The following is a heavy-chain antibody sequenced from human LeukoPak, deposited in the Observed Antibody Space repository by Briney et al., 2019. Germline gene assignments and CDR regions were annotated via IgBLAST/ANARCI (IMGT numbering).Heavy chain of an antibody. D-gene: IGHD2-15*01. CDR3: AGCSGGSCYDWFDP. CDR2: IYYSGST. CDR1: GGSISSYY. J-gene: IGHJ5*02. V-gene: IGHV4-59*01. Sequence: PSETLSLTCTVSGGSISSYYWSWIRQPPGKGLEWIGYIYYSGSTNYNPSLKSRVTISVDTSKNQFSLKLSSVTAADTAVYHCAGCSGGSCYDWFDPWGQGTLVTVSS.